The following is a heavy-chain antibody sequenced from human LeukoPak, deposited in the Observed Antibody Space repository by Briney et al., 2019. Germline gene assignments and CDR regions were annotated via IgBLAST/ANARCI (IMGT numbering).Heavy chain of an antibody. Sequence: GASVKVSCKASGYSFTSNVISWVRRAPGQGLEWMGWISAYNGNTNYAQKLQGKVTMTTDTSTSTAYMELRSLRSEDTAVYYCARGKGRSPLDYWGQGTLVTVSS. D-gene: IGHD1-26*01. J-gene: IGHJ4*02. CDR3: ARGKGRSPLDY. CDR2: ISAYNGNT. V-gene: IGHV1-18*01. CDR1: GYSFTSNV.